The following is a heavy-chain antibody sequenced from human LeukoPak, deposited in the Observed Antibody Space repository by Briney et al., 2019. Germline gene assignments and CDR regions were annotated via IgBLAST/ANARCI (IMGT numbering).Heavy chain of an antibody. V-gene: IGHV3-30-3*01. Sequence: QPGGSLRLSCEASGFTFSTYPLHWVRQAPGQGLEWVAVIAYDGTIKLYADSVKGRFTISRDDSKNTLYLQMNSLRPEGTAVYYCARRDSGYDNRAFDIWGQGTMVIVSS. D-gene: IGHD5-12*01. CDR1: GFTFSTYP. CDR3: ARRDSGYDNRAFDI. CDR2: IAYDGTIK. J-gene: IGHJ3*02.